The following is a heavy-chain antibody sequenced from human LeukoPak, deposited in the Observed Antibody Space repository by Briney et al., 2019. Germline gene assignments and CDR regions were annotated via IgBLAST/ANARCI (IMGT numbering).Heavy chain of an antibody. D-gene: IGHD6-13*01. Sequence: SETLSLTCTVSGGSISSSSYYWGWIRQPPGKGLEWIGSIYYSGSTYYNPSLKSRVTISVDTSKNQFSLKLSSVTAADTAVYYCARRIAAAGIVDYWGQRTLVTVSS. J-gene: IGHJ4*02. V-gene: IGHV4-39*07. CDR3: ARRIAAAGIVDY. CDR1: GGSISSSSYY. CDR2: IYYSGST.